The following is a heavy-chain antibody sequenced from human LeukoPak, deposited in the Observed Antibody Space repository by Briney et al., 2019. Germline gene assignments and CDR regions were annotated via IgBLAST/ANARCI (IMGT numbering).Heavy chain of an antibody. CDR1: GFTFSSYG. D-gene: IGHD3-22*01. CDR3: ARDRKYYYDSSGYYSDY. Sequence: GGTLRLSCAASGFTFSSYGMSWVRQAPGKGLEWVSAISGSGGSTYYADSVKGRFTISRDNSKNTLYLQMNSLRAEDTAVYYCARDRKYYYDSSGYYSDYWGQGTLVTVSS. V-gene: IGHV3-23*01. J-gene: IGHJ4*02. CDR2: ISGSGGST.